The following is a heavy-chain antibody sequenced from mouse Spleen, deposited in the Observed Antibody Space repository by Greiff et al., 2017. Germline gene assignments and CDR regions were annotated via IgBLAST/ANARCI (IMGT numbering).Heavy chain of an antibody. V-gene: IGHV1-69*01. J-gene: IGHJ3*01. Sequence: VQLQQPGAELVMPGASVKLSCKASGYTFTSYWMHWVKQRPGQGLEWIGEIDPSDSFTNYNQKFKGKATLTVDKSSSTAYMQLSSLTSEDSAVYYCARRRDSSGFAYWGQGTLVTVSA. CDR3: ARRRDSSGFAY. CDR2: IDPSDSFT. D-gene: IGHD3-2*02. CDR1: GYTFTSYW.